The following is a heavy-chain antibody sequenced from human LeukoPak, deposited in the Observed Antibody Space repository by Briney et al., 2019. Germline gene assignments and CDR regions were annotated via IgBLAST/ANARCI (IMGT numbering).Heavy chain of an antibody. CDR3: ARVRYSGSYISSYDSPDY. Sequence: GASVKVSCKASGYTFTGYYMHWVRQAPGQGLEWMGWINPNSGGTNYAQKFQGRVTMTRDTSISTAYMELSRLRSDDTAVYCCARVRYSGSYISSYDSPDYWGQGTLVTVSS. CDR1: GYTFTGYY. V-gene: IGHV1-2*02. J-gene: IGHJ4*02. CDR2: INPNSGGT. D-gene: IGHD1-26*01.